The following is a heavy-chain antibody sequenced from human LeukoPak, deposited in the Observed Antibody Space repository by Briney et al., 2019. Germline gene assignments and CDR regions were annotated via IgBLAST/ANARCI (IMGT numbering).Heavy chain of an antibody. V-gene: IGHV1-8*01. D-gene: IGHD2-2*01. CDR1: GYTFTSYD. CDR2: MNPNSGNT. J-gene: IGHJ4*02. CDR3: ARDMGTGYCSSPSCYAFDY. Sequence: ASVRVSCKASGYTFTSYDINWVRQATGQGLEWMGWMNPNSGNTGYAQKFQGRVTMTRNTSISTAYMELSSLRSEDTAVYYCARDMGTGYCSSPSCYAFDYWGQGTLVTVSS.